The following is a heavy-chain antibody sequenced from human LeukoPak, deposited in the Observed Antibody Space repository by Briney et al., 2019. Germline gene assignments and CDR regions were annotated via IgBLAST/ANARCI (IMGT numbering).Heavy chain of an antibody. CDR1: GGTFSSYA. CDR3: ARPLGELSLYGPYYYYYGMDV. V-gene: IGHV1-69*13. J-gene: IGHJ6*02. CDR2: IIPIFGTA. Sequence: SVKVSCKASGGTFSSYAISWVRQAPGQGLEWMGGIIPIFGTANYAQKFQGRVTITADESTSTAYMELSSLRSEDTAVYYCARPLGELSLYGPYYYYYGMDVWGQGTTVTVSS. D-gene: IGHD3-16*02.